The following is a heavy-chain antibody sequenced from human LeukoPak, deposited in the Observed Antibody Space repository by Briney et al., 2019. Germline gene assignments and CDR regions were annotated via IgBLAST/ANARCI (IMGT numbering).Heavy chain of an antibody. J-gene: IGHJ3*02. D-gene: IGHD1-26*01. V-gene: IGHV3-48*03. Sequence: GGSLRLSCAASGLTFSSCEMNWVRQAPGKGLGWVSYISSSGSTIYYADSVKGRFTISRDNGKNSLYLQMNSLRAEDTAVYYCARGRWELRYSFDIWGQGTMVTVSS. CDR1: GLTFSSCE. CDR2: ISSSGSTI. CDR3: ARGRWELRYSFDI.